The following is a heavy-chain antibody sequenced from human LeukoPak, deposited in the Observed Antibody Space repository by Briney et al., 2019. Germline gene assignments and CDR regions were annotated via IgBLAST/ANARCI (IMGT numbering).Heavy chain of an antibody. CDR3: ARVETYYDILTGYYSRWFDP. CDR1: GGSISSSSYY. J-gene: IGHJ5*02. Sequence: KSSETLSLTCTVSGGSISSSSYYWGWIRQPPGKGLEWIGSIYYSGSTNYNPSLKSRVTISVDTSKNQFSLKLSSVTAADTAVYYCARVETYYDILTGYYSRWFDPWGQGTLVTVSS. CDR2: IYYSGST. D-gene: IGHD3-9*01. V-gene: IGHV4-39*07.